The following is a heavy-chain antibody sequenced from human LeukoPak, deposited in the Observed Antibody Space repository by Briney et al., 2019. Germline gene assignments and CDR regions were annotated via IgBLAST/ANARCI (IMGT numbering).Heavy chain of an antibody. CDR2: INCYNGNT. D-gene: IGHD6-25*01. V-gene: IGHV1-18*01. Sequence: ASVKVSCKASGYSFSYFGVNWVRQAPGQGLEWMGWINCYNGNTNYAQKAEGRLTLATDTATSSVYMELRNLRSDDTAVYYCARGLDAAAGLANFDYWGQGTLVTVSS. CDR3: ARGLDAAAGLANFDY. CDR1: GYSFSYFG. J-gene: IGHJ4*02.